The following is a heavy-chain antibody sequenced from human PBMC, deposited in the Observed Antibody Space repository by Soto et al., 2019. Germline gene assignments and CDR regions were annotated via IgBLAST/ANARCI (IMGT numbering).Heavy chain of an antibody. Sequence: QITLKEAGPTLVNPTQTLTLTCTFSGFSLSTSGVSVGWIRQPPGKALQWLALIYWDDDKRYSPSLKSRLTITKDTSKGQGILTLTNMDRVDADTYYCAQFPYSGGPAYWGQGALVAVST. D-gene: IGHD1-26*01. V-gene: IGHV2-5*02. CDR3: AQFPYSGGPAY. CDR2: IYWDDDK. J-gene: IGHJ4*02. CDR1: GFSLSTSGVS.